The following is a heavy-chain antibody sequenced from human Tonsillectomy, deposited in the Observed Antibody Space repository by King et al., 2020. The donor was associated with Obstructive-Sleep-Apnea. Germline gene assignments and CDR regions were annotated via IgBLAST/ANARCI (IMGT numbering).Heavy chain of an antibody. CDR3: AGGMVRGAAFDP. V-gene: IGHV1-8*01. D-gene: IGHD3-10*01. Sequence: HGQLVQSGAEVKKPGASVKVSCKASGYTFTSYDINWVRQATGQGLEWMGWMNPNSGNTVNAQKFQGRVTMTRNTSISTAYMELSSLRSEDTAVYYCAGGMVRGAAFDPWGQGTLVTVSS. J-gene: IGHJ5*02. CDR1: GYTFTSYD. CDR2: MNPNSGNT.